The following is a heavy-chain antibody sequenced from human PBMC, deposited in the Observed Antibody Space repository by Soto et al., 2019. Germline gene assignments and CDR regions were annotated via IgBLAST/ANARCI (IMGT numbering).Heavy chain of an antibody. CDR3: ARAYGGNPALFDP. V-gene: IGHV3-53*01. CDR2: IYTGGST. Sequence: GGSLRLSCSASGFTVSRDYMSWVRQAPGKGLEWVSVIYTGGSTYYADSVKGRFTFSRDNSKNTLYLQMNSLRAEDTAVYYCARAYGGNPALFDPWGQGTLVTVSS. CDR1: GFTVSRDY. D-gene: IGHD4-17*01. J-gene: IGHJ5*02.